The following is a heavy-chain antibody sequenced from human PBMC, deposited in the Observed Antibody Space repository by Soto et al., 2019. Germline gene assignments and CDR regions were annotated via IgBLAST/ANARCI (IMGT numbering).Heavy chain of an antibody. Sequence: PGGSLRLSCAASGFAFSSYAMTWVRQAPGKGLEWVSTISGTGTTTYYADSVKGRFTISRDNSKNTLYLQMNSLRTEDTAVYYCVREDSIIIPAVADVWGQGTQVTVSS. CDR1: GFAFSSYA. D-gene: IGHD3-10*01. V-gene: IGHV3-23*01. J-gene: IGHJ4*02. CDR2: ISGTGTTT. CDR3: VREDSIIIPAVADV.